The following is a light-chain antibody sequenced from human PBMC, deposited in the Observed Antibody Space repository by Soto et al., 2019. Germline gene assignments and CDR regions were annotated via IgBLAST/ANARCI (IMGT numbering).Light chain of an antibody. J-gene: IGKJ1*01. V-gene: IGKV3D-15*01. CDR3: QQYYKWPRT. CDR1: QSVSSR. Sequence: VGLTQSPATLSLSPGERATLSCRASQSVSSRLAWYQQKPGQAPRLLIYGASSRATGIPDRFSGSGSGTDFTLTISSLQSQDFAVYYCQQYYKWPRTFGQGTKVDIK. CDR2: GAS.